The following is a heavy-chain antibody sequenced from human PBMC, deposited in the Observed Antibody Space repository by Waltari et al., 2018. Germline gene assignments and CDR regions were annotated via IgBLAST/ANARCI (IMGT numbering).Heavy chain of an antibody. CDR3: ARDLPYSTVTTDAFDI. CDR2: VSAYNGNT. J-gene: IGHJ3*02. Sequence: QVQLVQSGAEVKKPGASVKVSCKASGYTFTSYGISWVRRAPGQGLEWMGWVSAYNGNTNYAQKLQGRVTMTTDTSTSTAYMELRSLRSDDTAVYYCARDLPYSTVTTDAFDIWGQGTMVTVSS. CDR1: GYTFTSYG. D-gene: IGHD4-17*01. V-gene: IGHV1-18*01.